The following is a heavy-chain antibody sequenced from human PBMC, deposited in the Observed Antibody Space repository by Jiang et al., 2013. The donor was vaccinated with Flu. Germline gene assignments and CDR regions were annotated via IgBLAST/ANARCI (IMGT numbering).Heavy chain of an antibody. Sequence: PGLVKPSETLSLTCTVSGASISSSIYHWAWIRQPPGKGLEWIGNLIYGGSTNYNPSLKSRVTISVDKSKNQFSLKLSSVTAADTAVYYCARAWESSRAPIGYWGQGTLVTVSS. D-gene: IGHD6-13*01. CDR3: ARAWESSRAPIGY. CDR2: LIYGGST. CDR1: GASISSSIYH. V-gene: IGHV4-39*07. J-gene: IGHJ4*02.